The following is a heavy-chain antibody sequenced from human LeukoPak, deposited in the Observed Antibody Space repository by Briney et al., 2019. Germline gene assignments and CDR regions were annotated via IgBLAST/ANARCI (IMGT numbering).Heavy chain of an antibody. CDR1: GFIFSNYG. V-gene: IGHV3-30*18. Sequence: GGSLRLSCAASGFIFSNYGMHWVRHAPGKGLEWVAVISDDGGNKYYVDSVKGRFTISRDNSKNTLYMQMNSLRSEDTAVYYCANSPTYCSSTSCYINYWGQGTLVAVSS. CDR3: ANSPTYCSSTSCYINY. D-gene: IGHD2-2*02. J-gene: IGHJ4*02. CDR2: ISDDGGNK.